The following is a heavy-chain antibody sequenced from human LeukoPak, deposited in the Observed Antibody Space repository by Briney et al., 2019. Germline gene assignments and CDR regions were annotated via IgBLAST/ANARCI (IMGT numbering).Heavy chain of an antibody. CDR2: IYYSGST. CDR3: AREITFYAFDI. Sequence: PSETLSLTCSVSGGSLTYYYWTWIRQPPGKGLEWIGYIYYSGSTNYNPSLKSRVTISVDTSKNQFSLKLSSVTAADTAVYYCAREITFYAFDIWGQGTMVTVSS. CDR1: GGSLTYYY. J-gene: IGHJ3*02. V-gene: IGHV4-59*01. D-gene: IGHD3-16*01.